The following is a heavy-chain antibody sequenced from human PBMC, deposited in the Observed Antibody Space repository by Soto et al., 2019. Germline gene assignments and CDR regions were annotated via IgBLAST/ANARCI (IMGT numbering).Heavy chain of an antibody. CDR3: AKVNSFSGSYYALDY. Sequence: GGSLRLSCAASGFTFSSYAMSWVRQAPGKGLEWVSAISGSGGSTYYADSVKGRFTISRDNSKNTLYLQMNSLRAEDTAVYYCAKVNSFSGSYYALDYWGQGTLVTVSS. CDR1: GFTFSSYA. D-gene: IGHD1-26*01. V-gene: IGHV3-23*01. CDR2: ISGSGGST. J-gene: IGHJ4*02.